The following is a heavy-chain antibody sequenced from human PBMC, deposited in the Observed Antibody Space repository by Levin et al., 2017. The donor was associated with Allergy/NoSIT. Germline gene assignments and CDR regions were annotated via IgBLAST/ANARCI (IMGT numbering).Heavy chain of an antibody. Sequence: GESLKISCAASGFTVSSNYMNWVRQAPGKGLEWVSVIYSSGNTLYADSVKGRFTISRDNSKNTLYLQMNSLRAEDTAVYHCARGRGDHAVDIWGQGTMVTVSS. J-gene: IGHJ3*02. CDR3: ARGRGDHAVDI. D-gene: IGHD7-27*01. CDR1: GFTVSSNY. V-gene: IGHV3-53*01. CDR2: IYSSGNT.